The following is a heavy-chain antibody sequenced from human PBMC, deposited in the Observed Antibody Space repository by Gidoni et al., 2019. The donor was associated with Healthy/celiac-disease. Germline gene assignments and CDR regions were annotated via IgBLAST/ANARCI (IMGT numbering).Heavy chain of an antibody. D-gene: IGHD6-19*01. J-gene: IGHJ6*03. CDR2: ISYDGSNK. Sequence: QVQLVESGGGVVQPGRSLRLSCAASGFTFSSYGMHWVRQGPGQGLAWGAVISYDGSNKYYADSVKGRFTISRDNSKNTLYLQMNSLRAEDTAVYYCAKDRAYIAVAGPDYYMDVWGKGTTVTVSS. V-gene: IGHV3-30*18. CDR1: GFTFSSYG. CDR3: AKDRAYIAVAGPDYYMDV.